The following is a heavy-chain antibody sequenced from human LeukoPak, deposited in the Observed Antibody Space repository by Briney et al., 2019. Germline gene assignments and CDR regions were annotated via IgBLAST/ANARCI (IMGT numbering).Heavy chain of an antibody. CDR2: IYSGGST. CDR1: GFTVSSNY. J-gene: IGHJ4*02. V-gene: IGHV3-53*01. Sequence: TGGSLRLSCAASGFTVSSNYMSWVRQAPGKGLEWVSVIYSGGSTYYADSVKGRFTISRDNSKNTLYLQMNSLRAEDTAVYYCARTRPGIAVAGTILGEVDNDYWGQGTLVTVSS. D-gene: IGHD6-19*01. CDR3: ARTRPGIAVAGTILGEVDNDY.